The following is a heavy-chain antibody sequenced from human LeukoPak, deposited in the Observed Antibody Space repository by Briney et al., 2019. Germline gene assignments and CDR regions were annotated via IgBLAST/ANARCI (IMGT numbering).Heavy chain of an antibody. CDR3: AKAGSSGWSSSGGDY. Sequence: GFLRLSCAASGFHLCNFSIGLVRQAPGKGLEWVLTISGSGGSTFYADSVKGRFTISRDNSKNTLFLQMNGLRAEDTAIYYCAKAGSSGWSSSGGDYWGQGSLVTVSS. V-gene: IGHV3-23*01. CDR1: GFHLCNFS. D-gene: IGHD6-19*01. J-gene: IGHJ4*02. CDR2: ISGSGGST.